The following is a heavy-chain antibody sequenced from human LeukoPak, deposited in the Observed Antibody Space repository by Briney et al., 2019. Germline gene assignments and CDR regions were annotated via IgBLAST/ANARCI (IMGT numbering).Heavy chain of an antibody. CDR2: INPNSGDT. D-gene: IGHD6-19*01. CDR3: ARAAGTGFYFYYVMDV. V-gene: IGHV1-2*02. CDR1: GYTFNGYF. J-gene: IGHJ6*02. Sequence: ASVTVSCKASGYTFNGYFMHWVRQAPGQGLEWMGWINPNSGDTNYAQKFQGRVTMTRDTSISTAHLELTSLRSDDTALYYCARAAGTGFYFYYVMDVWGQGTTVAVSS.